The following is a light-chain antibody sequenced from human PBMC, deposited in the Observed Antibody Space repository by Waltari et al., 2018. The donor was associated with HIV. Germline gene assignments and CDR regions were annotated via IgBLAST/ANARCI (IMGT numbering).Light chain of an antibody. J-gene: IGKJ4*01. Sequence: EIVMTQSPATLSVSPGEKATLSCRASQNVNNNLAWYQQKPGQAPRLLIYGACTRATGIPDRFSGSGSGIEFTLTISSLQSEDFVLYYCQQYNNWPPLSFGGGTKVEFK. CDR2: GAC. CDR3: QQYNNWPPLS. CDR1: QNVNNN. V-gene: IGKV3-15*01.